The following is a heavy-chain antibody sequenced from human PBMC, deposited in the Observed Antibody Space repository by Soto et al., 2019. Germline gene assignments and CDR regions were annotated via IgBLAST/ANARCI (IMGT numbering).Heavy chain of an antibody. CDR2: ISAYNGNT. CDR1: GYTFTSYG. CDR3: ARGLPFWSGYFRPDYYYYMDV. J-gene: IGHJ6*03. V-gene: IGHV1-18*01. D-gene: IGHD3-3*01. Sequence: ASVKVSCKASGYTFTSYGISWVRQAPGQGLEWMGWISAYNGNTNYAQKLQGRATMTTDTSTSTAYMELRSLRSDDTAVYYCARGLPFWSGYFRPDYYYYMDVWGKGTTVTVSS.